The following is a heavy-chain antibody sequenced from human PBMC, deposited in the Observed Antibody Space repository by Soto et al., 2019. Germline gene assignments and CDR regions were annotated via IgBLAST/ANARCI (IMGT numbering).Heavy chain of an antibody. V-gene: IGHV5-51*01. D-gene: IGHD6-13*01. CDR2: IYPGDSDT. CDR1: GYSFTSYW. J-gene: IGHJ3*02. CDR3: ARQRIAANDAFDI. Sequence: EVQLVQSGAEVQKPGESLKISCKGSGYSFTSYWIGWVRQMPGKGLEWMGIIYPGDSDTRYSPSFQGQVTISADKSISTAYLQRSSLKASDTAMYYCARQRIAANDAFDIWGQGTMVTVSS.